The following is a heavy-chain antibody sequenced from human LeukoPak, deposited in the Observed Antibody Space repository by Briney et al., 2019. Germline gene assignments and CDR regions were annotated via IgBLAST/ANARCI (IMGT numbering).Heavy chain of an antibody. Sequence: GASVKVSXKASGGTFSSYAISWVQQAPGQGLEWMGGIIPIFGTANYAQKFQGRVTITTDESTSTAYMELSSLRSEDTAVYYCARVSSGSYYGGFDYWGQGTLVTVSS. CDR3: ARVSSGSYYGGFDY. V-gene: IGHV1-69*05. J-gene: IGHJ4*02. CDR1: GGTFSSYA. CDR2: IIPIFGTA. D-gene: IGHD3-10*02.